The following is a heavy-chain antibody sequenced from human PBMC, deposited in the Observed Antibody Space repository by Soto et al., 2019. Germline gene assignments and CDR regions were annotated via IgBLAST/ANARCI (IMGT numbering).Heavy chain of an antibody. Sequence: GGSLRLSCAASGFTVSSNYMSWVRQAPGKGLEWVSVIYSGGSTYYADSVKGRFTISRDNSKNTLYLQMNSLRAEDTAVYYCASVGDGYYFDYWGQGTLVTVSS. CDR2: IYSGGST. D-gene: IGHD2-21*02. CDR1: GFTVSSNY. J-gene: IGHJ4*02. V-gene: IGHV3-53*01. CDR3: ASVGDGYYFDY.